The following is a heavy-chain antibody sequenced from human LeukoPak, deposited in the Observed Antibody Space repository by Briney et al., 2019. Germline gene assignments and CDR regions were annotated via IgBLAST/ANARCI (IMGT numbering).Heavy chain of an antibody. V-gene: IGHV3-20*04. J-gene: IGHJ3*02. CDR1: GFTFDDYG. CDR2: INWNGGST. CDR3: ARDTSLGELSLYRAFDI. Sequence: GGSLRLSCAASGFTFDDYGMSWVRQAPGKGLEWVSGINWNGGSTGYADSVKGRFTISRDNAKNSLYLQMDSLRAEDTAVYYCARDTSLGELSLYRAFDIWGQGTMVTVSS. D-gene: IGHD3-16*02.